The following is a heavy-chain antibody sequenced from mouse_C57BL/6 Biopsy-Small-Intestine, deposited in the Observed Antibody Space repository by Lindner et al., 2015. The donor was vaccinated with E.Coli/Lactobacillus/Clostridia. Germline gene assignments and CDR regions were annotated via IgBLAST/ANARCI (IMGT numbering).Heavy chain of an antibody. CDR1: GYAFSSSW. CDR3: ARPGLGQAY. Sequence: VQLQESGPDLVKPGASVKISCKASGYAFSSSWMNWVKQTPGKGLEWIGRIYPGDGDTNYNGKFKDKAALTADKSSSTAYMELRSLTSEDSAVYFCARPGLGQAYWGQGTLVTVSA. J-gene: IGHJ3*01. D-gene: IGHD4-1*01. CDR2: IYPGDGDT. V-gene: IGHV1-82*01.